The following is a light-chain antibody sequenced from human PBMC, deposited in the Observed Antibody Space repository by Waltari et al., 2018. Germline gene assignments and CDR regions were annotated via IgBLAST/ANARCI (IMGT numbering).Light chain of an antibody. V-gene: IGKV4-1*01. CDR2: WAS. CDR3: QQYYDTPRT. Sequence: DIVMTQSPDSLAVSLGERATLNCKSSQTVLYSSDNNNYLAWYQQKLGQPPKLLIYWASTRASGVPDRFSGSGSGTDFTLTISSLQAEDVAVYYCQQYYDTPRTFGQGTRVEIK. CDR1: QTVLYSSDNNNY. J-gene: IGKJ1*01.